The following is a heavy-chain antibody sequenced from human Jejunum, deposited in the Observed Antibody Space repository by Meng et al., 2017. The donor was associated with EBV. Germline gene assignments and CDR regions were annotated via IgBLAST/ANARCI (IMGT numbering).Heavy chain of an antibody. CDR2: VYYTGGT. CDR3: AREIPAAGKFDS. J-gene: IGHJ4*02. CDR1: GGSISGSY. Sequence: QRHPQRSGPGLVKPSETLSLTCTVSGGSISGSYWNWIRQSPGKGLEWIGYVYYTGGTNYNPSLRGRVTISVDTSKNQFSLNLISVTAADTAVYFCAREIPAAGKFDSWGQGALVTVSS. D-gene: IGHD6-13*01. V-gene: IGHV4-59*01.